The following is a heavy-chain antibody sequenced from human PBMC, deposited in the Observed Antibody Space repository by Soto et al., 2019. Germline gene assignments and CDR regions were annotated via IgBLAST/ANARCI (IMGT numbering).Heavy chain of an antibody. V-gene: IGHV3-30*18. CDR1: GFTFSSYG. J-gene: IGHJ6*02. Sequence: GGSLRLSCAASGFTFSSYGMHWVRQAPGKGLEWVAVISYDGSNKYYADSVKGRFTISRDNSKNTLYLQMNSLRAEDTAVYYCAKALYNYYIMDFWGQGTTVTVSS. CDR3: AKALYNYYIMDF. CDR2: ISYDGSNK.